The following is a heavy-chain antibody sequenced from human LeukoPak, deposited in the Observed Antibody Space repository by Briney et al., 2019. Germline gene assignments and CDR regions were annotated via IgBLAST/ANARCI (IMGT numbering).Heavy chain of an antibody. D-gene: IGHD2-8*02. CDR2: INQDGSEE. CDR1: GFTFSSHW. V-gene: IGHV3-7*05. Sequence: GGSLRLSCAASGFTFSSHWMTWVRQAPGKGLEWVANINQDGSEEYYVDSLMGRFSISRDNAKKSLYLRMNSLRADDTAVYYCAIVATPDGVILDYWGQGALVTVSS. J-gene: IGHJ4*02. CDR3: AIVATPDGVILDY.